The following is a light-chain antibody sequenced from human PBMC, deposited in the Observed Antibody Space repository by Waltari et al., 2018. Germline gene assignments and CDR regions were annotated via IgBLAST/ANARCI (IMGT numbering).Light chain of an antibody. CDR1: QSISTF. J-gene: IGKJ5*01. Sequence: DIQMTQSPSSLSASVGDTITITCRPSQSISTFLNWFQQKPGNSPKLLIFAASNLHSGVPSRFSGSGSETDFTLSISSLQPEDFATYCCHQSFTTPETFGQGTRLEFK. V-gene: IGKV1-39*01. CDR3: HQSFTTPET. CDR2: AAS.